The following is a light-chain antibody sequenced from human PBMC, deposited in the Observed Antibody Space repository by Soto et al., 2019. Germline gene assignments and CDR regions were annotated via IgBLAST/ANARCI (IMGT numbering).Light chain of an antibody. J-gene: IGLJ1*01. Sequence: QSVLTQPASVSGSPGQSITISCVGTSSDVGRYTYVSWYQQYPGKAPKLIIYDVYNRPSGVSNRFSGSKSGNTASLTISGLQAEDEADYYCTSYTSASTPYVFGSGTKVTV. CDR3: TSYTSASTPYV. V-gene: IGLV2-14*01. CDR2: DVY. CDR1: SSDVGRYTY.